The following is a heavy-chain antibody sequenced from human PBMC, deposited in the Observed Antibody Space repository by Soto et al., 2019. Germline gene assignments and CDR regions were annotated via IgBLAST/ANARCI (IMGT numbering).Heavy chain of an antibody. J-gene: IGHJ3*01. CDR1: GFTFSSYA. D-gene: IGHD2-21*02. Sequence: GGSLRLSCAASGFTFSSYAMSWVRQAPGKGLEWVSYISSSSSTTYADSVKGRFTISRDNAKNTLYLQMNSLRAEDTAVYYCARGDRGAFDLWGQGTMVTVSS. V-gene: IGHV3-21*05. CDR3: ARGDRGAFDL. CDR2: ISSSSST.